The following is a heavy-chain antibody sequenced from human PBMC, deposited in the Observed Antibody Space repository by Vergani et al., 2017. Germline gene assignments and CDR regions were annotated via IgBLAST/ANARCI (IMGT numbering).Heavy chain of an antibody. CDR3: ATNHIVVVTAIPHPLRVEVVDY. CDR1: GFTFSSYG. V-gene: IGHV3-30*02. CDR2: IRYDGSNK. J-gene: IGHJ4*02. Sequence: QVQLVESGGGVVQPGGSLRLSCAASGFTFSSYGMHWVRQAPGKGLEWVAFIRYDGSNKYYADSVKGRFTISRDNSKNTLYLQMNSLRAEDTAVYYCATNHIVVVTAIPHPLRVEVVDYWGQGTLVTVSS. D-gene: IGHD2-21*02.